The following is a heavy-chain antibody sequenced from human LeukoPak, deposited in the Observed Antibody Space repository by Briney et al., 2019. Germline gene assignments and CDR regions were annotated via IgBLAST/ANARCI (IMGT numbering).Heavy chain of an antibody. CDR3: AKEPTGDKSFDS. D-gene: IGHD7-27*01. CDR1: GASFSRTSYD. J-gene: IGHJ4*02. V-gene: IGHV4-39*07. Sequence: SETLSLTCTVSGASFSRTSYDWGWFRQPPGKGLEWIATMFYSGYTYYNPSRKSRVTISIDTSENQVSLKLSFETAADTALYYCAKEPTGDKSFDSWGQGTLVTVSS. CDR2: MFYSGYT.